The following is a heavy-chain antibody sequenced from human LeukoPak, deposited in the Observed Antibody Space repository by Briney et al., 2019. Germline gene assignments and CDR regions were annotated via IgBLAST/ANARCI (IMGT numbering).Heavy chain of an antibody. V-gene: IGHV1-69*02. CDR1: GGTFSSYT. CDR2: IIPILGIA. Sequence: ASVKVSCKSSGGTFSSYTISWVRQAPGQGLEWMGRIIPILGIANYAQKFQGRVTITADKSTSTAYMELSSLRSEDTAVYYCARALRSTTTIDYWGQGTLVTVSS. J-gene: IGHJ4*02. CDR3: ARALRSTTTIDY. D-gene: IGHD1-1*01.